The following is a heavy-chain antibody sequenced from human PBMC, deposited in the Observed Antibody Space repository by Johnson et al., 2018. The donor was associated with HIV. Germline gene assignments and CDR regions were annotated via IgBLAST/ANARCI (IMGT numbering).Heavy chain of an antibody. CDR2: IYSGGDT. Sequence: VQLVESGGGLIQPGGSLRLSCGASGFSVSNNYMNWVRQAPGKGLEWVSVIYSGGDTYYADSVKGRFTISRDDSKNTLYLQMNRLTAEDTAVYYCARAPGFSRAFDIWGQGTMVTVSS. CDR3: ARAPGFSRAFDI. D-gene: IGHD3-10*01. V-gene: IGHV3-66*01. CDR1: GFSVSNNY. J-gene: IGHJ3*02.